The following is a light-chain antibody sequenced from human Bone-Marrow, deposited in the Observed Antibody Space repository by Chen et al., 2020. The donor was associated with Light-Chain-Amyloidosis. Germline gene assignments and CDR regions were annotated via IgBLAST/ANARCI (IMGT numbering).Light chain of an antibody. CDR3: HQYGLSPYS. J-gene: IGKJ2*03. Sequence: IVLTQSPGTLSLSPGERATLSCRASLSVTSSNLAWYQQKPGQAPRLLIYAAFIRATGIPDRFSGSGSGTDFTLIISRLEPEDFALYYCHQYGLSPYSFGQGTKLEIK. V-gene: IGKV3-20*01. CDR2: AAF. CDR1: LSVTSSN.